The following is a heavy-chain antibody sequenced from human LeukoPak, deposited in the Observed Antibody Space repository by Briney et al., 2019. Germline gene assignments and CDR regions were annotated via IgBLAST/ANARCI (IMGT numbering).Heavy chain of an antibody. D-gene: IGHD5-18*01. J-gene: IGHJ4*02. Sequence: GGSLRLSCAASGFTFSSYWLHWVRQAPGKGLVWVSRIKGDERSTNYADSAKGRFTISRDNAKNTVYLEMNSLRAEDTAVYYCVRGQLWSYYHDYWGQGTLVTVSS. CDR3: VRGQLWSYYHDY. CDR2: IKGDERST. CDR1: GFTFSSYW. V-gene: IGHV3-74*01.